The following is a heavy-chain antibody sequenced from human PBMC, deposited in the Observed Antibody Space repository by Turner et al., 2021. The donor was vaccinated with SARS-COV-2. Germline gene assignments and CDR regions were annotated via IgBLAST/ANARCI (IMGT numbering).Heavy chain of an antibody. D-gene: IGHD4-17*01. Sequence: QVQLVQSGAEVKKPGASVKVSCKASGYTFSSYYIHWVRQAPGQGLEWMGIFNPSGGGTSYAQNFQCRLTMTRDTSTSTVYMELSSLGSEDTAVYYCARDPRVPAVTNVNDAFDIWGQGTMVTVSS. J-gene: IGHJ3*02. CDR1: GYTFSSYY. V-gene: IGHV1-46*01. CDR3: ARDPRVPAVTNVNDAFDI. CDR2: FNPSGGGT.